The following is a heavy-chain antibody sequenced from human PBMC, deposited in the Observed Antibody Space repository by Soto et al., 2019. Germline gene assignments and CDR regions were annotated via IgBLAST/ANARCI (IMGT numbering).Heavy chain of an antibody. D-gene: IGHD3-3*02. J-gene: IGHJ6*02. V-gene: IGHV1-18*01. CDR2: ISAYNGNT. CDR3: ARGSIGIFGVVIDSDPKGYYYGMDV. Sequence: GASVKVSCKASGYTFTSYGISWVRQAPGQGLEWMGWISAYNGNTNYAQKLQGRVTMTTDTSTSTAYMELRSLRSDDTAVYYCARGSIGIFGVVIDSDPKGYYYGMDVWGQGTTVTVSS. CDR1: GYTFTSYG.